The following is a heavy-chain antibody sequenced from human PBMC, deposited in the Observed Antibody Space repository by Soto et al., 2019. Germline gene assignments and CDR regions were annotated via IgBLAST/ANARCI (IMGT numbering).Heavy chain of an antibody. V-gene: IGHV1-69*01. CDR3: AREGGRQSGGIDY. D-gene: IGHD1-26*01. CDR2: IIPIFGTA. CDR1: GGTFSSYS. Sequence: QVQLVQSGAEVKKPGSSVKVSCKASGGTFSSYSINWVRQPAGQGLEWMGEIIPIFGTANYAQKFQGRVTITADESTSTAYMELSRLRSEDKALYYCAREGGRQSGGIDYWGQGTLVTVSS. J-gene: IGHJ4*02.